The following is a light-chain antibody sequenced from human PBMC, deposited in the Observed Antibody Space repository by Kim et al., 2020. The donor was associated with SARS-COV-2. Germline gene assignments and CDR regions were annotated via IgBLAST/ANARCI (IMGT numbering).Light chain of an antibody. Sequence: EIVLSQSPATLSLSPGERATLSCGASQSVSSRYVAWYQQKPGLAPRLLIYDASRRATDIPDRFSGSGSGTEFTLTISRLEPEDFAVYYCQKYDSSTLTFGGGTKVDIK. J-gene: IGKJ4*01. CDR2: DAS. CDR3: QKYDSSTLT. V-gene: IGKV3D-20*01. CDR1: QSVSSRY.